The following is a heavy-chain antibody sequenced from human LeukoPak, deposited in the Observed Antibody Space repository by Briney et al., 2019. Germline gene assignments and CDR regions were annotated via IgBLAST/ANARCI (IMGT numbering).Heavy chain of an antibody. CDR3: ARLTHYDSGSPHRLDY. J-gene: IGHJ4*02. CDR1: GYSISSSYY. V-gene: IGHV4-39*01. Sequence: PSETLSLTCTVSGYSISSSYYWGWIRQPPGKGLEWIGSIYYSGSTYYNPSLKSRVTISVDTSKNQFSLKVSSVTAADTAVYYCARLTHYDSGSPHRLDYWGQGTLVTVSS. CDR2: IYYSGST. D-gene: IGHD3-10*01.